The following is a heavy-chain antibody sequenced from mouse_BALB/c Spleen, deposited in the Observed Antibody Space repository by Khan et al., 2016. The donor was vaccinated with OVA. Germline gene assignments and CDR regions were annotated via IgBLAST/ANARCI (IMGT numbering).Heavy chain of an antibody. CDR1: GYTFTTYW. Sequence: QVQLQQSGAELAKPGASVKMSCKASGYTFTTYWMHWVKQRPGQGLEWIGYINPTSGYTDYNEKFKARATLSADKSSSTAYMQLSSLTSEDSAVYYCTRDRIDYWGQGTTLPVSS. J-gene: IGHJ2*01. CDR2: INPTSGYT. V-gene: IGHV1-7*01. CDR3: TRDRIDY.